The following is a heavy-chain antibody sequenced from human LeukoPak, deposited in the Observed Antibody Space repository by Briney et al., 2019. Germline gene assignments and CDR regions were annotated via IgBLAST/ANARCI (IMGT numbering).Heavy chain of an antibody. D-gene: IGHD3-10*01. J-gene: IGHJ4*02. V-gene: IGHV4-34*01. Sequence: SETLSLTCAVYGGSFSGYYWSWIRQPPGKGLEWSGEINHSGSTNYNPSLKSRVTISVDTSKNQFSLKLSSVTAADTAVYYCARRAPYYGSGSYYSLSTPFDYWGQGTLVTVSS. CDR3: ARRAPYYGSGSYYSLSTPFDY. CDR1: GGSFSGYY. CDR2: INHSGST.